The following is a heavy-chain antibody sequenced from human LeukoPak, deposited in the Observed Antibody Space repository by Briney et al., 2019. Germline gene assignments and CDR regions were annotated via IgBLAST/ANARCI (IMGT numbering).Heavy chain of an antibody. CDR2: ISWNSGSI. Sequence: SLRLSCAASGFTFDDYGMHWVRQAPGKGLEWVSGISWNSGSIGYADSVKGRFTISRDNAKNSLYLQMNSLRAEDTALYYCAKDMAYVAFDIWGQGTMVTVSS. CDR1: GFTFDDYG. CDR3: AKDMAYVAFDI. J-gene: IGHJ3*02. D-gene: IGHD2-8*01. V-gene: IGHV3-9*01.